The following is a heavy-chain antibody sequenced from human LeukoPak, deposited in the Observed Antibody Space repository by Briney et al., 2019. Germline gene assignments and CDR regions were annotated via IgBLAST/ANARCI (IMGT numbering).Heavy chain of an antibody. J-gene: IGHJ4*02. CDR3: ARHRSPHNYAFDY. V-gene: IGHV4-59*08. CDR1: GGSISSYY. D-gene: IGHD1-1*01. CDR2: IYYSGST. Sequence: SETLSLTCTDSGGSISSYYWSWIRQPPGKGLEWIGYIYYSGSTNYNPSLKSRVTISVDTSKNQFSLKLSSVTAADTAVYYCARHRSPHNYAFDYWGQGTLVTVSS.